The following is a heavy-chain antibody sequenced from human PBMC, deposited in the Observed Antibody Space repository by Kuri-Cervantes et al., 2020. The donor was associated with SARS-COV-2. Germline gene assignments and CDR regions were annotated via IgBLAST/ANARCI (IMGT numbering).Heavy chain of an antibody. D-gene: IGHD7-27*01. CDR3: AGSATGEGDY. CDR1: GFTFDDYG. CDR2: INWNGGST. V-gene: IGHV3-20*04. J-gene: IGHJ4*02. Sequence: GESLKISCAASGFTFDDYGMSWVRQAPGKGLEWVSGINWNGGSTGYADSVKGRFTISRDNAKNSLYLQMNSLRSEDTAVYYCAGSATGEGDYWGQGTLVTVSS.